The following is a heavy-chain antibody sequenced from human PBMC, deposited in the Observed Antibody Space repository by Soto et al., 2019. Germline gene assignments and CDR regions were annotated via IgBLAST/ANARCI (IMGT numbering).Heavy chain of an antibody. V-gene: IGHV5-51*01. CDR2: IYPGDSDT. D-gene: IGHD6-6*01. CDR3: ASHSRSYRGSRYGMDV. Sequence: GESLKISCKGSGYSFTSYWIGWVRQMPGKGLEWMGIIYPGDSDTRYSPSFQGQVTISAVKSISTAYLQWSSLKASDTAMYYCASHSRSYRGSRYGMDVWGQGTTVTVSS. J-gene: IGHJ6*02. CDR1: GYSFTSYW.